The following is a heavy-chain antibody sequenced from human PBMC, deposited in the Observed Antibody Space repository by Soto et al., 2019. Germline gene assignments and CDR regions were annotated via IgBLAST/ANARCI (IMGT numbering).Heavy chain of an antibody. J-gene: IGHJ4*02. CDR3: ARDDSGFSGSHYIDYFNY. D-gene: IGHD1-26*01. CDR2: IYYSGST. Sequence: SETLSLTCTFSGFSISSGGYYWSWIRQHPGKGLEWIGYIYYSGSTYYNPSLKSRVTISVDTSKNQFYMQLSSLTSEDTAVYYCARDDSGFSGSHYIDYFNYWGQGALVTVSS. V-gene: IGHV4-31*03. CDR1: GFSISSGGYY.